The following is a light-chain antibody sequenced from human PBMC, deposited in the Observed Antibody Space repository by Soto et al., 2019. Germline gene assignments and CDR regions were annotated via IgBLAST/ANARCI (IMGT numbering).Light chain of an antibody. CDR1: QSIFNY. V-gene: IGKV1-39*01. J-gene: IGKJ1*01. Sequence: DIQLTQSPPSLSASVGDRVTITCRSGQSIFNYLNWYXQNXXXAPEVXIYAVASLQIGVLSSFPGXGSGTDFTLTIGRLQSEDFATYYCQQYNHGPRTFRQGNEVDI. CDR3: QQYNHGPRT. CDR2: AVA.